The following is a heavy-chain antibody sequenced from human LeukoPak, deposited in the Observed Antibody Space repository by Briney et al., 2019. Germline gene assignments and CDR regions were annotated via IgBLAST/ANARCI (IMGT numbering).Heavy chain of an antibody. D-gene: IGHD6-19*01. CDR2: IFYSGST. CDR1: SGSISTSNYY. CDR3: ARGPDSSGFDY. V-gene: IGHV4-39*07. J-gene: IGHJ4*02. Sequence: PSETLSLTCTVSSGSISTSNYYWGWVRQPPGKALEWIGNIFYSGSTYYSPSLKSRVTISLDTSRNQFSLKLSSVTAADTAVYYCARGPDSSGFDYWGQGTLVTVS.